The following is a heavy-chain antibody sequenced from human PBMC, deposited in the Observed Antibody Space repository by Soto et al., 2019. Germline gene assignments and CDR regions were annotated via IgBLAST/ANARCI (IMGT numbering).Heavy chain of an antibody. D-gene: IGHD3-16*01. CDR1: GYTFTDYA. J-gene: IGHJ4*02. CDR3: AREGAHYAPFDL. CDR2: INVGNGNT. V-gene: IGHV1-3*01. Sequence: ASVKVSCKASGYTFTDYALHGVLRAPGQGLEWMGWINVGNGNTGYSRKFQGRVTNDRDMSATTAYIEVTSLTSEDTAIYYCAREGAHYAPFDLWGQGTLVTVSS.